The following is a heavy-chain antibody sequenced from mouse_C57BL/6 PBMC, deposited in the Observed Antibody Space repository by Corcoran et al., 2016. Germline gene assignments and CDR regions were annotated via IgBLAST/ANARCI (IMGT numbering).Heavy chain of an antibody. V-gene: IGHV1-26*01. Sequence: EVQLQQSGPELVKPWASVKISCKASGYTFTDYYMNWVKQSHGKSLEWIGDINPNNGGTSYNQKFKGKATLTVDKSSSTAYMELRSLTSEDSAVYYCAQEIAYWGQGTLVTVSA. CDR3: AQEIAY. CDR2: INPNNGGT. CDR1: GYTFTDYY. J-gene: IGHJ3*01.